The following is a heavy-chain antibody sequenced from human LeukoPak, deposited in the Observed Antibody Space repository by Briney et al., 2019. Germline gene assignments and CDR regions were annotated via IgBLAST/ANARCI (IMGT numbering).Heavy chain of an antibody. Sequence: AGGPLRLSCAASGFTVSSNYMSWVRQAPGKGLEWVSVIYSGGSTYYADPVKGRFTISRDNSKNTLYLQMNSLRAEDTAVYYCARAAEQWLLTFDYWGQGTLVTVSS. V-gene: IGHV3-53*01. CDR2: IYSGGST. CDR1: GFTVSSNY. CDR3: ARAAEQWLLTFDY. J-gene: IGHJ4*02. D-gene: IGHD6-19*01.